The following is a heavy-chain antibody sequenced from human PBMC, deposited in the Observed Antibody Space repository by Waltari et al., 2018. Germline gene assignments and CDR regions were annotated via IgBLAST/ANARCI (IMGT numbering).Heavy chain of an antibody. CDR1: GFTFSSYG. V-gene: IGHV3-30*02. J-gene: IGHJ4*02. CDR2: IRYYGSNK. D-gene: IGHD3-22*01. CDR3: AKSSVRYDSSGYNIDY. Sequence: QVQLVESGGGVVQPGGSLRLSCAASGFTFSSYGLHWVRQAPGKGLEWVAFIRYYGSNKYYADSVKGRFTISRDNSKNTLYLQMNSLRAEDTAVYYCAKSSVRYDSSGYNIDYWGQGTLVTVSS.